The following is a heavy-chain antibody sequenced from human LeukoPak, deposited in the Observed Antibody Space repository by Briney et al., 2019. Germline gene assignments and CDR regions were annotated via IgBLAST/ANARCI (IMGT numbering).Heavy chain of an antibody. CDR3: AREGVGRYNWFDP. CDR1: GFTFSSYE. V-gene: IGHV3-48*03. J-gene: IGHJ5*02. CDR2: ISSSGSTI. Sequence: GGSLRLSCAASGFTFSSYEMNWVRQAPGKGLEWVSYISSSGSTIYYADSVEGRFTISRDNAKNSLYLQMNSLRAEDTAVYYCAREGVGRYNWFDPWGQGTLVTVSS. D-gene: IGHD2-15*01.